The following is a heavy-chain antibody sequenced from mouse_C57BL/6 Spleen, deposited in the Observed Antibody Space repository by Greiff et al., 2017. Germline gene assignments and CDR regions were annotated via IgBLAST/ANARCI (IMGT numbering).Heavy chain of an antibody. V-gene: IGHV1-26*01. D-gene: IGHD1-1*01. J-gene: IGHJ3*01. CDR2: INPNNGGT. CDR3: ARKGDYYPFAY. Sequence: EVQLQQSGPELVKPGASVKISCKASGYTFTDYYMNWVKQSPGKSLEWIGDINPNNGGTSYNQKFKGKATLTVDKSSSTAYMELRSLTSEDSAVYYCARKGDYYPFAYWGQGTLVTVSA. CDR1: GYTFTDYY.